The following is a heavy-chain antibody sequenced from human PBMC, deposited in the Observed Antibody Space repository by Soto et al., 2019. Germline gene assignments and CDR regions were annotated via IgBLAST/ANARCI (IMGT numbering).Heavy chain of an antibody. Sequence: TGGSLRLSCAASGFTFSGSAMHWVRQASGKGLEWVGRIRSKANSYATAYAASVKGRFTISRDDSKNTAYLQMNSLKTEDTAVYYCTRRKSGYSYGNDAFDIWGQGTMVTVSS. CDR3: TRRKSGYSYGNDAFDI. J-gene: IGHJ3*02. CDR1: GFTFSGSA. CDR2: IRSKANSYAT. D-gene: IGHD5-18*01. V-gene: IGHV3-73*01.